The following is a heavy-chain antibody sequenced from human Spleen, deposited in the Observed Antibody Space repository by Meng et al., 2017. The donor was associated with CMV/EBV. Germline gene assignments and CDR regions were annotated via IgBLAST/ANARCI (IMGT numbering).Heavy chain of an antibody. CDR2: VSAETGDT. CDR3: ARAGAAVTTNFDF. Sequence: KASGYNFDIYGITWVRQAPGQGLEGVGWVSAETGDTNYGQRFQGRVTVTADTFTKAAYMEMRSLRSDDSAIYYCARAGAAVTTNFDFWGQGTLVTVSS. D-gene: IGHD4-17*01. V-gene: IGHV1-18*01. J-gene: IGHJ4*02. CDR1: GYNFDIYG.